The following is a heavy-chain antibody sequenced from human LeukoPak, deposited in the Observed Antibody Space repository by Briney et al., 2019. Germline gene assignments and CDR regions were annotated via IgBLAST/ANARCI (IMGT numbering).Heavy chain of an antibody. J-gene: IGHJ4*02. V-gene: IGHV3-30*02. CDR3: AKDHYDSSGGGDY. CDR1: GFTFSSYG. D-gene: IGHD3-22*01. CDR2: IRYDGSNK. Sequence: GGSLRLSCAASGFTFSSYGMHWVRQAPGKGLEWVAFIRYDGSNKYYADSVKGRFTISRDNSKNTLYLQMNSLRAEDTAVYYCAKDHYDSSGGGDYWGQGTLVTVSS.